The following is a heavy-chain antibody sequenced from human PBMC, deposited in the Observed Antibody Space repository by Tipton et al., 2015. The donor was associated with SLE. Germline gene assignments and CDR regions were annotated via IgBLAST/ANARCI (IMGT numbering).Heavy chain of an antibody. V-gene: IGHV4-61*01. CDR2: VVYSRST. Sequence: TLSLTCTVSGGSVTSGSYYWSWIRQPPGKGLEWIGYVVYSRSTNYNPSLKSRVTISADTSKNQFSLTLNAVTAADTAMYFCAAYDSNGYYSPAAFEYWGQGILVTVSS. D-gene: IGHD3-22*01. J-gene: IGHJ4*02. CDR3: AAYDSNGYYSPAAFEY. CDR1: GGSVTSGSYY.